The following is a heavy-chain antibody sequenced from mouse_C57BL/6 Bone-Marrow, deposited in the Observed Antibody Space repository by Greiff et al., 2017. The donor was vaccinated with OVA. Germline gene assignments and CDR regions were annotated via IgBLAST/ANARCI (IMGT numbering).Heavy chain of an antibody. CDR3: AREFYYYGSSSYAMDY. CDR1: GYTFTSYW. D-gene: IGHD1-1*01. J-gene: IGHJ4*01. CDR2: IYPSDSET. V-gene: IGHV1-61*01. Sequence: VQLQQPGAELVRPGSSVKLSCKASGYTFTSYWMDWVKQRPGQGLEWIGNIYPSDSETHYNQKFKDKATLTVDKSSSTAYMQLSSLTSEDSAVYYCAREFYYYGSSSYAMDYWGQGTSVTVSS.